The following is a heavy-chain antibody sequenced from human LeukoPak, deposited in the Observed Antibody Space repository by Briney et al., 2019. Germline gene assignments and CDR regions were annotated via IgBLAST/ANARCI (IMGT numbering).Heavy chain of an antibody. CDR2: IYTSGTT. Sequence: PSETLSLTCTVSDGSISSGSYYWSWIRQPAGKGLEWIGRIYTSGTTNYNPSIKSRVTISVDTSKNQFSLKLSSVTAADTAVYYCAGIVGATLGYWGQGTLVTVSS. J-gene: IGHJ4*02. CDR3: AGIVGATLGY. D-gene: IGHD1-26*01. CDR1: DGSISSGSYY. V-gene: IGHV4-61*02.